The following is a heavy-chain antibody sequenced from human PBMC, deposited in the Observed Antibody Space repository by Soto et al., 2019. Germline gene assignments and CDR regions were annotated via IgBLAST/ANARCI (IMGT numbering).Heavy chain of an antibody. CDR2: IYHSGTT. CDR1: GYAITSGYH. CDR3: ARFNWNYAGDAFDI. D-gene: IGHD1-7*01. J-gene: IGHJ3*02. V-gene: IGHV4-38-2*01. Sequence: PSETLSLTCAVSGYAITSGYHWGWIRQPPGKGLEWIGSIYHSGTTYYNPSLQSRVTMSVDTSKNQFSLKLSSVTAADTAVYYCARFNWNYAGDAFDIWGQGTMVTVSS.